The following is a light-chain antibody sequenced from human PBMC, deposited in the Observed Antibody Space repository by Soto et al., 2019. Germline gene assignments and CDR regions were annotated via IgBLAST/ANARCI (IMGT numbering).Light chain of an antibody. CDR2: EVN. J-gene: IGLJ1*01. CDR3: CSDAGSTYV. V-gene: IGLV2-8*01. Sequence: QSALTQPPSASGSPGQSVAISCTGTSSDVGGYNDGSWYQQHPGNAPNLMIYEVNKRSSGVPYRCSDSKSGNTAALTGSGSQAEDEAEYYSCSDAGSTYVFGTGTKVTVL. CDR1: SSDVGGYND.